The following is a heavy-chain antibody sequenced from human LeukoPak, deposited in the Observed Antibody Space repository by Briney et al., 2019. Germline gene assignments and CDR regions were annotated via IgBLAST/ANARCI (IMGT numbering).Heavy chain of an antibody. J-gene: IGHJ6*03. Sequence: GGSLRLSCAASRFTFSSYAMSWVRQAPGKGLEWVSSISGSGDTTHYADSVKGRFTISRDNSKNTLYLQMNSLRAEDTAVYYCARTGITGTTYYYYMDVWGKGTTVTVSS. D-gene: IGHD1-7*01. CDR2: ISGSGDTT. CDR3: ARTGITGTTYYYYMDV. V-gene: IGHV3-23*01. CDR1: RFTFSSYA.